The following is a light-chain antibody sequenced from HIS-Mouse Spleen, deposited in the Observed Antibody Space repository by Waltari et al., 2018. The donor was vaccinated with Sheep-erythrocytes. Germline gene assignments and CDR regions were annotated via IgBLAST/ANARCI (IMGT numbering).Light chain of an antibody. Sequence: SYELTQPPSVSVSPGQPARITCSGDALPKQYAYWYQQKPGQAPVVVIYKDSERPSGIPERFSGSSSGTTVTLTISGVQAEDEADYYCQSADSSGTYVFGTGTKVTVL. CDR2: KDS. CDR3: QSADSSGTYV. V-gene: IGLV3-25*03. CDR1: ALPKQY. J-gene: IGLJ1*01.